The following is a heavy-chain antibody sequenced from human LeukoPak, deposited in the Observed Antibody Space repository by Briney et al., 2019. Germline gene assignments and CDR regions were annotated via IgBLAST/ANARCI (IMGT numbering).Heavy chain of an antibody. CDR2: IIPIFGTA. V-gene: IGHV1-69*13. J-gene: IGHJ4*02. CDR3: ARDQGYSYGPRKYYFDY. D-gene: IGHD5-18*01. CDR1: GGTFSSYA. Sequence: EASVKVSCKASGGTFSSYAISWVRRAPGQGLEWMGGIIPIFGTANYAQKFQGRVTITADESTSTAYMELSSLRSEDTAVYYCARDQGYSYGPRKYYFDYWGQGTLVTVSS.